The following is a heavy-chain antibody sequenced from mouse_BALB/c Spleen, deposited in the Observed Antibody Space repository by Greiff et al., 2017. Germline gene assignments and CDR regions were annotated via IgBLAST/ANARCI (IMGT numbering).Heavy chain of an antibody. J-gene: IGHJ3*01. Sequence: EVMLVESGGGLVKPGGSLKLSCAASGFAFSSYDMSWVRQTPEKRLEWVAYISSGGGSTYYPDTVKGRFTISRDNAKNTLYLQMSSLKSEDTAMYYCARHYGNSWFAYWGQGTLVTVSA. CDR2: ISSGGGST. CDR3: ARHYGNSWFAY. CDR1: GFAFSSYD. V-gene: IGHV5-12-1*01. D-gene: IGHD2-1*01.